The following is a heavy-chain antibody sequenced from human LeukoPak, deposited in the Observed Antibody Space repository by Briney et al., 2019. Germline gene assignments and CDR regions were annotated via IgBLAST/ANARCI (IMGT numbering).Heavy chain of an antibody. CDR3: ARGWAPGY. D-gene: IGHD3-16*01. CDR2: IKQDVSEK. J-gene: IGHJ4*02. Sequence: PGGSLRLSCAASGFTFSSYRMSWGRQAPGKGLEWVANIKQDVSEKYYVDSVKGRFTISRDNAKNSLYLRMNSLRAEDTAVYYCARGWAPGYWGQGTLVTVSS. CDR1: GFTFSSYR. V-gene: IGHV3-7*01.